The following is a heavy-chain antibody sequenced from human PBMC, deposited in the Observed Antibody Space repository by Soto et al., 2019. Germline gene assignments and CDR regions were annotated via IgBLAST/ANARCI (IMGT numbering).Heavy chain of an antibody. V-gene: IGHV3-30-3*01. CDR3: ARVGFNGNFTGYYPESDYYYGMDV. D-gene: IGHD3-9*01. J-gene: IGHJ6*02. Sequence: GGSLRLSCAASGFTFSSYAMHWVRQAPGKGLEWVAVISYDGSNKYYADSVKGRFTISRDNSKNTLYLQMNSLRAEDTAVYYWARVGFNGNFTGYYPESDYYYGMDVWGQGTTVTVSS. CDR2: ISYDGSNK. CDR1: GFTFSSYA.